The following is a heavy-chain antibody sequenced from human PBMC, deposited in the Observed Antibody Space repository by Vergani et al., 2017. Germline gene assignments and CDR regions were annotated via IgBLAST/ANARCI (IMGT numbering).Heavy chain of an antibody. Sequence: VQLVQSGAEVKKPGGSLRLSCAASGFTFSSYWMSWVRQAPGKGLEWVANIQQDGSEKYYVDSVKGRFTISRDNAKNSLYLQMNSLRAEDTAVYYCARESTIGSYNWFDPWGQGTLVTVSS. V-gene: IGHV3-7*03. J-gene: IGHJ5*02. CDR1: GFTFSSYW. D-gene: IGHD1-14*01. CDR2: IQQDGSEK. CDR3: ARESTIGSYNWFDP.